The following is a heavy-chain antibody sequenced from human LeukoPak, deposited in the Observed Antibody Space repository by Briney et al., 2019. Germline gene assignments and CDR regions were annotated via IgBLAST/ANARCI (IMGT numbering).Heavy chain of an antibody. J-gene: IGHJ6*03. CDR1: GFTFSSYS. V-gene: IGHV3-21*01. CDR2: ISSSSSYI. CDR3: ARARGVRGVIIRLYYYYMDV. Sequence: GGSLRLSCAASGFTFSSYSMNWVRQAPGKGLEWVSSISSSSSYIYYADSVKGRFTTSRDNAKNSLYLQMNSLRAEDTAVYYCARARGVRGVIIRLYYYYMDVWGKGTTVTVSS. D-gene: IGHD3-10*01.